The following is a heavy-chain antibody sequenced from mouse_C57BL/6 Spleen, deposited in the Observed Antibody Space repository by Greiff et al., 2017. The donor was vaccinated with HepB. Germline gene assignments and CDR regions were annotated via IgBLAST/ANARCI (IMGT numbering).Heavy chain of an antibody. CDR3: ASYDYDGGDY. CDR1: GYAFSSSW. Sequence: QVQLQQSGPELVKPGASVKISCKASGYAFSSSWMNWVKQRPGKGLEWIGRIYPGDGDTNYNGKFKSKATLTVDKSSSTAYMQLSSLTSEDSAVYYCASYDYDGGDYWGQGTTLTVSS. V-gene: IGHV1-82*01. CDR2: IYPGDGDT. J-gene: IGHJ2*01. D-gene: IGHD2-4*01.